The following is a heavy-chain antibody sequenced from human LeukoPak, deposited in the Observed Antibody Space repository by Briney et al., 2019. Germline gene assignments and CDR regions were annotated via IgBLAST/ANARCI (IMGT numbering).Heavy chain of an antibody. V-gene: IGHV3-21*01. CDR1: GFTFSSYS. Sequence: GGSLRLPCAASGFTFSSYSMNWVREAPGKGLEWVSSMSSSSSYIYYADSVKGRFTISRDNAKNSLYLQMNSLRAEDTAVYYCARGFWGGGAHIPLCYYYYYMDVCGKGTTVTVSS. J-gene: IGHJ6*03. CDR3: ARGFWGGGAHIPLCYYYYYMDV. CDR2: MSSSSSYI. D-gene: IGHD3-16*01.